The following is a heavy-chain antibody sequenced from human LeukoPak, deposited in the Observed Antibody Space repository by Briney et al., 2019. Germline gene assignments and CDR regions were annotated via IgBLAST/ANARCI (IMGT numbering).Heavy chain of an antibody. CDR2: INPSGGST. D-gene: IGHD3-3*01. CDR1: GYTFTSYY. J-gene: IGHJ4*02. CDR3: ARENTLEWSSLFYFDC. Sequence: ASVKVSCKASGYTFTSYYMHWVRQAPGQGLEWMGIINPSGGSTSYAQKLQGRVTMTRDMSTSTVYMELSSLRSDDTAVYYCARENTLEWSSLFYFDCWGQGTLVTVSS. V-gene: IGHV1-46*01.